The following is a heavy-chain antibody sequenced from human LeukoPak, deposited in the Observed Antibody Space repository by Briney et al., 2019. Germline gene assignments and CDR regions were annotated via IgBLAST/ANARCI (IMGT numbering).Heavy chain of an antibody. D-gene: IGHD2-2*01. CDR2: FYNIGTS. Sequence: SETLSLTCTVSGGSISSDNYYWGWVRQPPGKGLEWIGSFYNIGTSYYNPSLKSRVTISVDTSKKQFSLRLTSVTAADTAVYYCVLMPGYWGQGILVAVSS. CDR1: GGSISSDNYY. J-gene: IGHJ4*02. V-gene: IGHV4-39*01. CDR3: VLMPGY.